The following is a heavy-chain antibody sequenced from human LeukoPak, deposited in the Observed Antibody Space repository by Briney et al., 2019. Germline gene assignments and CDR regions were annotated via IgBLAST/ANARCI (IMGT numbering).Heavy chain of an antibody. CDR2: IKHDGTDT. J-gene: IGHJ4*02. CDR1: GFAFSSSW. Sequence: GGSLRLSCAASGFAFSSSWMNWVRQAPGKGLEWVANIKHDGTDTYYLNSVKGRFTISRDNAKNSLYLQMNSLRADDTAVYYCAIHDYLAVWGQGTLVTVSS. D-gene: IGHD4-11*01. CDR3: AIHDYLAV. V-gene: IGHV3-7*01.